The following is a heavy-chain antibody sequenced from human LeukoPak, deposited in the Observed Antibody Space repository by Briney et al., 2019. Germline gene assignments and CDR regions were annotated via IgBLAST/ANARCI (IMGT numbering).Heavy chain of an antibody. D-gene: IGHD3-22*01. V-gene: IGHV3-21*01. CDR2: LSSSSSYI. J-gene: IGHJ4*02. CDR1: GFPFSSYS. Sequence: PGGALRLPCAASGFPFSSYSMKWVRQAPGKGLEWVSSLSSSSSYIYYADSVKGRFTISRDNAKNSLYLQMNSLRAEDTAVYYCARDPFTSGDYYDSSGYSGYWGQGTLVTVSS. CDR3: ARDPFTSGDYYDSSGYSGY.